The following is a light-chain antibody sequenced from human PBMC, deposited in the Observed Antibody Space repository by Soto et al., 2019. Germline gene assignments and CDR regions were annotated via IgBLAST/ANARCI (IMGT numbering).Light chain of an antibody. Sequence: EIVLAQSPGTLSLSPGESATLSCRVSQSVSSSFLAWYQQKAGRAPRLLIYGASRRATGIPDRFSGSGSGTDFTLTISRLEPEDFAVYYCQQYVSSPWAFGQGTKVDIK. V-gene: IGKV3-20*01. CDR2: GAS. CDR1: QSVSSSF. CDR3: QQYVSSPWA. J-gene: IGKJ1*01.